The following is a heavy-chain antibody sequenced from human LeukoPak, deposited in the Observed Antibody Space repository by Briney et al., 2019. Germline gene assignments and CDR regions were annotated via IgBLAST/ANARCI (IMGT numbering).Heavy chain of an antibody. D-gene: IGHD3-22*01. V-gene: IGHV1-2*02. CDR1: GYTLADFH. Sequence: ASVKVSCKASGYTLADFHIQWVRQAPGHGLEWMGTLNPHSGATHYAQKFRGRVTMTRDTSVNTAYMELSSLTSDDTAVYFCARDRAYDSSGNPMFNRWGQGTLVTVSS. J-gene: IGHJ5*02. CDR2: LNPHSGAT. CDR3: ARDRAYDSSGNPMFNR.